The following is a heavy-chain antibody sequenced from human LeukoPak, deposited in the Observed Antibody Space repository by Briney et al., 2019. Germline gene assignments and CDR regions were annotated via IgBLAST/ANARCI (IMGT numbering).Heavy chain of an antibody. CDR1: GDSDSSNSAA. V-gene: IGHV6-1*01. CDR2: TYYRSKWIS. J-gene: IGHJ4*02. D-gene: IGHD1/OR15-1a*01. CDR3: ARKGTVTTPFDY. Sequence: SQTLSLTCAISGDSDSSNSAAWNWIRQSPSRGLEWLGRTYYRSKWISDYAVSVKSRITINADTSKNQFSLQVNSVTLEDTAVYYCARKGTVTTPFDYWGQGILVTVSS.